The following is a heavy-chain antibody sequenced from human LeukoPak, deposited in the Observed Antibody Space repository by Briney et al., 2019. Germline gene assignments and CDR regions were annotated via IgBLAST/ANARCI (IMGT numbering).Heavy chain of an antibody. CDR2: FDPEDGET. D-gene: IGHD1-26*01. Sequence: ASVKVSCKVSGYTLTELSMHWVRQAPGKGLEWMGGFDPEDGETIYAQKFQGRVTMTEDTSTDTAYMELSSLRSEDTAVYYCATATKSGGSYDNWFDPWGQGTLVTVSS. V-gene: IGHV1-24*01. CDR3: ATATKSGGSYDNWFDP. CDR1: GYTLTELS. J-gene: IGHJ5*02.